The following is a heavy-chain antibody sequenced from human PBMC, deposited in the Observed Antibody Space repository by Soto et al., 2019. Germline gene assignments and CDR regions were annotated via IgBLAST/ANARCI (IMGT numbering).Heavy chain of an antibody. CDR2: TYYRSRWYS. D-gene: IGHD6-19*01. Sequence: SQTLSLTCAISGDSVSSNGAAWNWIRQSPSRGLEWLGRTYYRSRWYSDYAPSVKSRITVNPDTSQNQFSLQLNSVTPEDTAIYYFARDPTGFPSAFDFWGQGTLVTVSS. J-gene: IGHJ4*02. CDR3: ARDPTGFPSAFDF. V-gene: IGHV6-1*01. CDR1: GDSVSSNGAA.